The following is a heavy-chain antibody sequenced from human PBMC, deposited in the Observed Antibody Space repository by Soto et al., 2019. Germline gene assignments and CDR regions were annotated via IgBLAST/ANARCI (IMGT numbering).Heavy chain of an antibody. D-gene: IGHD4-4*01. CDR1: GGSFSGYY. V-gene: IGHV4-34*01. CDR3: ARAWDQLIQSSNEDPFDI. J-gene: IGHJ3*02. CDR2: INHSGST. Sequence: SETLSLTCAVYGGSFSGYYWSWILQPPGKXLEWIGEINHSGSTNYNPSLKSRVTISVDTSKNQFSLKLSSVTAADTAVYYCARAWDQLIQSSNEDPFDIWGQGIMVTVSS.